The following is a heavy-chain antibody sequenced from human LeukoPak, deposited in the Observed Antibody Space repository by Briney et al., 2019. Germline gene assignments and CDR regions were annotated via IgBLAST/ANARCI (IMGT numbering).Heavy chain of an antibody. D-gene: IGHD1-1*01. CDR3: TREERLRRVWYFDL. V-gene: IGHV3-21*01. CDR1: GFTFSSYS. CDR2: ISSSSSYI. J-gene: IGHJ2*01. Sequence: KSGGSLRLSCAASGFTFSSYSMNWVRQAPGKGLEWVSSISSSSSYIYYADSVKGRFTISRYNAKNSLYLQMNSLRAEDTAVYHCTREERLRRVWYFDLWGRGTLVTVSS.